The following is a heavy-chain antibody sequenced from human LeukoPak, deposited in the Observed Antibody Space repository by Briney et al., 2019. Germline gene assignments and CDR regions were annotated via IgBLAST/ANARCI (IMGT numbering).Heavy chain of an antibody. J-gene: IGHJ4*02. V-gene: IGHV3-23*01. D-gene: IGHD3-9*01. Sequence: PGGSLRLSCAGSGFTFSSYAMSWVRQAPGKGMEGVSDISGSCGSTYSAASVNARFTISRDNSKNTLYLQMNSLRAEDTAVYYCAKGTSLINILTGYFYYFDYWGQGTLVTVSS. CDR3: AKGTSLINILTGYFYYFDY. CDR1: GFTFSSYA. CDR2: ISGSCGST.